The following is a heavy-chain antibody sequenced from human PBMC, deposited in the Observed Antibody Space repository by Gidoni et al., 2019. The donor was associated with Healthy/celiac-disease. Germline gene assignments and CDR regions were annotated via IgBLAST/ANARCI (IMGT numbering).Heavy chain of an antibody. CDR3: VKGPYDYGDYEVVTPDRTLDAFDI. J-gene: IGHJ3*02. CDR1: GFTFSSYA. Sequence: EVQLVESGGGLVQPGGSLRLSCSAPGFTFSSYAMHWVRQAPGKGLEYVSAISSNGGSTYYADSVKGRFTISRDNSKNTLYLQMSSPRTEDTAVYYCVKGPYDYGDYEVVTPDRTLDAFDIWGQGTMVTVSS. D-gene: IGHD4-17*01. V-gene: IGHV3-64D*08. CDR2: ISSNGGST.